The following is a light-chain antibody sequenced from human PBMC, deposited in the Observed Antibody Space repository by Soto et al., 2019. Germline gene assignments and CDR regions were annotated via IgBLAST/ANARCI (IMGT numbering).Light chain of an antibody. J-gene: IGLJ3*02. CDR2: EGS. Sequence: QSALTQPASVSGSPGQSITISCTGTTNEFGNYNLVSWYQQHPDKAPKLIIYEGSRRPSGVSNRFSGSKLGYTASLTISGLQAEDEADYYCCSYGGSSTFVFGGGTKLPVL. V-gene: IGLV2-23*03. CDR1: TNEFGNYNL. CDR3: CSYGGSSTFV.